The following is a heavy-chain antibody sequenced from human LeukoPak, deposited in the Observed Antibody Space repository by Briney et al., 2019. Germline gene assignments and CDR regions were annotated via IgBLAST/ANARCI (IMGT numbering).Heavy chain of an antibody. CDR3: ATGPGYYDSSGYTPGGY. V-gene: IGHV1-24*01. D-gene: IGHD3-22*01. CDR2: FDPEDGET. CDR1: GYTLTELS. J-gene: IGHJ4*02. Sequence: ASVKVSCKVSGYTLTELSMHWVRQAPGKGLEWMGGFDPEDGETIYAQKFQGRVAMTEDTSTDTAYMELSSLRSEDTAVYYCATGPGYYDSSGYTPGGYWGQGTLVTVSS.